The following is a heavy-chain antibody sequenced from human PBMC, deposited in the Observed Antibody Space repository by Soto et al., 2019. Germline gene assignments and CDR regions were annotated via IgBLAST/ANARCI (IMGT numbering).Heavy chain of an antibody. V-gene: IGHV1-46*01. J-gene: IGHJ4*02. Sequence: AASVKVSCKASGYTFTSYYRQWVRQAPGQGLEWIGIINPSGGSTSYAQKFQGRVTMSRDMSTSTVYMEVSSLRSDDTAVYYCAADDMMVVVWGQGTLVTVSS. CDR2: INPSGGST. CDR3: AADDMMVVV. CDR1: GYTFTSYY. D-gene: IGHD2-15*01.